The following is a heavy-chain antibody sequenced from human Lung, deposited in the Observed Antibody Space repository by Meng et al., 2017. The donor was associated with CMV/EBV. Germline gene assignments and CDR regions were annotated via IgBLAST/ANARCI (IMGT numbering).Heavy chain of an antibody. Sequence: CAVDGWAVSCYLWSCIRQSPGKGLEYIGEINQSGSTNYNPSLKSRVTISVDTSKNQFSLKLSSVTAADTAVYYCARGWLRNKYFDYWGQGTLVTVSS. D-gene: IGHD5-12*01. J-gene: IGHJ4*02. V-gene: IGHV4-34*01. CDR2: INQSGST. CDR1: GWAVSCYL. CDR3: ARGWLRNKYFDY.